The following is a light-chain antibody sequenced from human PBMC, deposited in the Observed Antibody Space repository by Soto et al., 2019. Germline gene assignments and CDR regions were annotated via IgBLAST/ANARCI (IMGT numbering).Light chain of an antibody. V-gene: IGLV2-14*03. CDR3: NSYSSAYTYV. CDR2: DVN. CDR1: DSDVGGFNY. Sequence: QSALTQPASVSGSPGQSITISCTGSDSDVGGFNYVSWYQQHPGKAPKLIIFDVNNRPSGVSYRFSGSKSGNTASLTTSGLQAEDEADYYCNSYSSAYTYVFGTGTKVTVL. J-gene: IGLJ1*01.